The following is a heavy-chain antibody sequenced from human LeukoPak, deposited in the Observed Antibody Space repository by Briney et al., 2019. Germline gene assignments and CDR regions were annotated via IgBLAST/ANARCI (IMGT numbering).Heavy chain of an antibody. Sequence: PSETLSLTCTVSGGSIGPYYWSWIRQPPGKGLEWIGYIYYSGSTNYNPSLKSRVTISVDTSKNQFSLKLSSVTAADTAVYYCASSFLEWPGFDYWGQGTLVAVSS. V-gene: IGHV4-59*01. CDR3: ASSFLEWPGFDY. J-gene: IGHJ4*02. D-gene: IGHD3-3*02. CDR1: GGSIGPYY. CDR2: IYYSGST.